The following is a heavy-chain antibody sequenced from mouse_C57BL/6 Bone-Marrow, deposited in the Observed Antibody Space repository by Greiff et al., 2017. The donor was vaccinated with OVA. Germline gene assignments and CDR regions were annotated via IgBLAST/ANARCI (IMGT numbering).Heavy chain of an antibody. V-gene: IGHV5-4*01. CDR3: AREDYDDVLFAY. D-gene: IGHD2-4*01. CDR2: ISDGGSYT. J-gene: IGHJ3*01. Sequence: EVKLVESGGGLVKPGGSLKLSCAASGFTFSSYAMSWVRQTPEKRLEWVATISDGGSYTYYPDNVKGRFTISRDNAKNNLYLQMSHLKSEDTAMYYCAREDYDDVLFAYWGQGTLVTVSA. CDR1: GFTFSSYA.